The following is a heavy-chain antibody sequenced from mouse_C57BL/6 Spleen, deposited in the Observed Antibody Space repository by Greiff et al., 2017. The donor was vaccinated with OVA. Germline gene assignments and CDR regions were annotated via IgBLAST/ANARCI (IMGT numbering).Heavy chain of an antibody. Sequence: QVQLQQPGAELVKPGASVKLSCKASGYTFTSYWMQWVKQRPGQGLEWIGEIDPSDSYTNYNQKFKGKATLTVDTSSSTAYMQLSSLTSEDSAVYYGARSGGYGNRYYYAMDYWGQGTSVTVSS. V-gene: IGHV1-50*01. D-gene: IGHD2-1*01. CDR3: ARSGGYGNRYYYAMDY. CDR2: IDPSDSYT. CDR1: GYTFTSYW. J-gene: IGHJ4*01.